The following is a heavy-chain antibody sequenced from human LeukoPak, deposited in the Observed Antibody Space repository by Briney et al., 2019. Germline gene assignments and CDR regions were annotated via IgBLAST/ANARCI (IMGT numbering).Heavy chain of an antibody. V-gene: IGHV3-21*01. J-gene: IGHJ4*02. D-gene: IGHD6-19*01. CDR3: AREAWGSSGWSDGDY. Sequence: GGSLRLSCAASGFTFSSYSMNWVRQAPGKGLDWVSSISSSSSYIYYADSVKGRFTISRDNAKNSLYLQMNSLRAEDKAVYYCAREAWGSSGWSDGDYWGQGTLVTVSS. CDR2: ISSSSSYI. CDR1: GFTFSSYS.